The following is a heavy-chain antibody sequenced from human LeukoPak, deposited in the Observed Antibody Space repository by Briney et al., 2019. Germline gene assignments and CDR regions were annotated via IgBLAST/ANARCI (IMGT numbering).Heavy chain of an antibody. Sequence: PSETLSLTCTVSGGSISSYYWSWIRQPPGKGLEWIGYIYYSGSTNYNPSLKSRVTISVDTSKNQFSLKLSSVTAADTAVYYCARSNQAYSGSYSVDYWGQGTLVTVSS. CDR3: ARSNQAYSGSYSVDY. D-gene: IGHD1-26*01. J-gene: IGHJ4*02. V-gene: IGHV4-59*08. CDR1: GGSISSYY. CDR2: IYYSGST.